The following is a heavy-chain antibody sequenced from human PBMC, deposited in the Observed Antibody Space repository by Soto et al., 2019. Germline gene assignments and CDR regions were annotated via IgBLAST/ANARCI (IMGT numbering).Heavy chain of an antibody. D-gene: IGHD4-4*01. CDR1: GGSISSGGYY. J-gene: IGHJ3*02. CDR2: IYYSGST. Sequence: QVQLQESGPGLVKPSQTLSLTCTVSGGSISSGGYYWSWIRQHPGKGLEWIGYIYYSGSTYYNPSLKSRVTISVDTSKNQCSLKLSSVTAADTAVYYCARVVGATVTPGLYPFDIWGQGTMVTVSS. CDR3: ARVVGATVTPGLYPFDI. V-gene: IGHV4-31*03.